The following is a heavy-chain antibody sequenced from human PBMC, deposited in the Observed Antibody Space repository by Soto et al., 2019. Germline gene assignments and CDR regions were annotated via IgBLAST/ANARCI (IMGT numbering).Heavy chain of an antibody. CDR2: ITSDGKSK. CDR1: GFNFSNHW. CDR3: ARESGDWPLNWFDP. J-gene: IGHJ5*02. V-gene: IGHV3-74*01. Sequence: ESLRLSCAASGFNFSNHWMHWVRQRPAEGLVWVSRITSDGKSKAYAESVKGRFAISRDNAKNTLYLQMNGLTAEDTAVYYCARESGDWPLNWFDPWGQGTLVTVSS. D-gene: IGHD2-21*02.